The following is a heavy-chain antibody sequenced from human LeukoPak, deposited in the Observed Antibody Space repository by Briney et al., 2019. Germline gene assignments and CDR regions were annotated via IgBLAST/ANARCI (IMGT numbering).Heavy chain of an antibody. D-gene: IGHD6-6*01. CDR2: IFYLGNT. CDR3: ARKYPDHWFDP. Sequence: PSQTLSLTCTVSGGSISSGNYYWSWIRQPPGKGLEWIGNIFYLGNTYYTPSLKSRVTISVDTSKNQFSLKLSSVTAADTAVYYCARKYPDHWFDPWGQGTLVTVSS. V-gene: IGHV4-30-4*01. J-gene: IGHJ5*02. CDR1: GGSISSGNYY.